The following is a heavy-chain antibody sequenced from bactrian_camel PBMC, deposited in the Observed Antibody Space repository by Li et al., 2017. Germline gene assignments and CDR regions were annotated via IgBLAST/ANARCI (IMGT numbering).Heavy chain of an antibody. Sequence: HVQLVESGGGTVQAGGSLRLSCEHSAYTYSMYCMGWFSQAPGQEREGVASIDNDGATLYVDSVKGRFTISKDNAGNTLYLQMNNLTPEDSAMYYCASDAPSEACLGGDKWAIYGMDYWGKGTQVTVS. D-gene: IGHD1*01. CDR2: IDNDGAT. J-gene: IGHJ7*01. CDR1: AYTYSMYC. V-gene: IGHV3S6*01.